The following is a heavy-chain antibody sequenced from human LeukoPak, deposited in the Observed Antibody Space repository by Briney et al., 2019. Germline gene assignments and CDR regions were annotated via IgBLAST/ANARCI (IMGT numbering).Heavy chain of an antibody. CDR3: ARVGYSYGYFYYYMDV. V-gene: IGHV4-59*01. Sequence: PSETLSLTCTVSGGSISSYYWSWIRQPPGKGLEWIGYIYYSGSTNYNPSLKSRVTISVDTSKNQFSLKLSSVTAADTAVYYCARVGYSYGYFYYYMDVWGKGTTVTVSS. CDR2: IYYSGST. D-gene: IGHD5-18*01. CDR1: GGSISSYY. J-gene: IGHJ6*03.